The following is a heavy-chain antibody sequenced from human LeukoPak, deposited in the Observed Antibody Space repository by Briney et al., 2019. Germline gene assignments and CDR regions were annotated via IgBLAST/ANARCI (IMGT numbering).Heavy chain of an antibody. CDR3: ARPTTGTTNYFDY. V-gene: IGHV4-34*01. CDR1: GGSFSGYY. D-gene: IGHD1-7*01. CDR2: INHSGST. J-gene: IGHJ4*02. Sequence: KSSETLSLTCAVYGGSFSGYYWSWIRQPPGKGLEWIGEINHSGSTNYNPSLKSRVTISVDTSKNQFSLKLSSVTAADTAVYYCARPTTGTTNYFDYWGQGTLVTVSS.